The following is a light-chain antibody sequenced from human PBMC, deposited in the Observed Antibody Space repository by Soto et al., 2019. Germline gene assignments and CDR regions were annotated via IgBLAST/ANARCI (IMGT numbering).Light chain of an antibody. Sequence: EIVLTQSPATLSLSPGERATLSCRASQIVSSYLAWYQQKPGQAPRLLIYDASNRATGIPARFSGSGSGTDFTLTISSLESEDFAVYYCQQRSNWPPLTFGGGTKVEIK. CDR3: QQRSNWPPLT. CDR1: QIVSSY. CDR2: DAS. V-gene: IGKV3-11*01. J-gene: IGKJ4*01.